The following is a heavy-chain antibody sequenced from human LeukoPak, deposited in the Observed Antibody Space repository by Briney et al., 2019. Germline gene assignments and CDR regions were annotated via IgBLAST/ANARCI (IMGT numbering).Heavy chain of an antibody. CDR3: ARSSRDGYNYFDY. CDR1: GGSISSSYFY. CDR2: MYYSGST. Sequence: SETLSLTCTVSGGSISSSYFYWDWIRQPPGEGLEWIGSMYYSGSTYYNPSLKSRVTISVDTSKNQFSLKLSSVTAADTAVYYCARSSRDGYNYFDYWGQGTLVTVSS. V-gene: IGHV4-39*01. D-gene: IGHD5-24*01. J-gene: IGHJ4*02.